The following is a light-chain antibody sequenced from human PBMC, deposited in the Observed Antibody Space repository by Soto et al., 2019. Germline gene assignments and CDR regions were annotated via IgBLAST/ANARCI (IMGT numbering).Light chain of an antibody. J-gene: IGKJ5*01. CDR3: QQRYAWPPIT. CDR1: RSVRRY. Sequence: EIVLTQSPATLSLSPGERATLSCRASRSVRRYLAWYQQKPGQAPRLLIYDASNRAAGIPARFSGSGSATDFTLTISNLEPEDFAVYYCQQRYAWPPITFGQGTRLEIK. CDR2: DAS. V-gene: IGKV3-11*01.